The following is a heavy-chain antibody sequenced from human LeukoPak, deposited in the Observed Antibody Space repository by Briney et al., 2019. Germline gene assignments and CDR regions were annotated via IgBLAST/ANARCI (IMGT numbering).Heavy chain of an antibody. V-gene: IGHV3-23*01. CDR1: GFTFSCYA. CDR3: VKDVNWSTY. D-gene: IGHD1-1*01. J-gene: IGHJ4*02. CDR2: ISGNGDTT. Sequence: GGSLRLSCAASGFTFSCYAMIWVRQAPGKGLEWVSVISGNGDTTYYADSVKGRFTISRDNSRSTVYLQMNSLRGDDTAVYYYVKDVNWSTYWGQGTLVTVSS.